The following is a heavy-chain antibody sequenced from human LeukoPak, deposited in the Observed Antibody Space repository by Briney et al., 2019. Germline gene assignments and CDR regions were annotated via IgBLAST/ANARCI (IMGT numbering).Heavy chain of an antibody. CDR2: IYYSGST. CDR1: GGSISSYY. J-gene: IGHJ3*02. D-gene: IGHD6-13*01. CDR3: AGRSSWYDAFDI. V-gene: IGHV4-59*08. Sequence: SETLSLTCTVSGGSISSYYWSWIRQPPGKGLEWIGYIYYSGSTNYNPSLKSRVTISVDTSKNQFSLKLSSVTAADTAVYYCAGRSSWYDAFDIWGQGTMVTVSS.